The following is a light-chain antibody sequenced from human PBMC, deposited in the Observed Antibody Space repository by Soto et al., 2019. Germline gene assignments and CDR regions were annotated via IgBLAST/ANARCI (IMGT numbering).Light chain of an antibody. V-gene: IGKV3-20*01. CDR2: GAS. CDR3: QQYGSSPPKYT. J-gene: IGKJ2*01. Sequence: EIVLTQSPGTLSLSPGERATLSCRASQSVSSSYLAWYQQKPGQAPRLLIYGASSRATGIPDRFSGSGSGTAFTLTISRLEPEDFAVCYCQQYGSSPPKYTFGQGTKLEIK. CDR1: QSVSSSY.